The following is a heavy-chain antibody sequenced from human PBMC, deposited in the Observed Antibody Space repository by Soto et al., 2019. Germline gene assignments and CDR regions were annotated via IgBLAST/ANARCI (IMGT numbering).Heavy chain of an antibody. J-gene: IGHJ6*02. D-gene: IGHD6-6*01. CDR1: GGSISSGGYY. Sequence: SETLSLTCTVSGGSISSGGYYWSWIRQHPGKGLEWIGYIYYSGSTYYNPSLKSRVTISVDTSKNQFSLKLSSVTTADTAVYYCARDNSSSSPDLDYYYYGMDVWGQGTTVTVSS. CDR2: IYYSGST. V-gene: IGHV4-31*03. CDR3: ARDNSSSSPDLDYYYYGMDV.